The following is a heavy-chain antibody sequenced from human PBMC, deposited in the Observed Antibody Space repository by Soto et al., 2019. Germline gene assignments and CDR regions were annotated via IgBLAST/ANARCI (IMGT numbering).Heavy chain of an antibody. CDR1: GYAFTDYY. J-gene: IGHJ6*02. V-gene: IGHV1-2*02. Sequence: QVQLVQSGAEVRKPGASVKVSCKASGYAFTDYYMHWVRQAPGQGLGWRRWINSKSGGTNLAQRFQGPLTMTRDTSISTNHLEVSRLRPDDTAIFYCARSDTDIAAPYYGMDVWGQGTTVTVSS. D-gene: IGHD5-18*01. CDR3: ARSDTDIAAPYYGMDV. CDR2: INSKSGGT.